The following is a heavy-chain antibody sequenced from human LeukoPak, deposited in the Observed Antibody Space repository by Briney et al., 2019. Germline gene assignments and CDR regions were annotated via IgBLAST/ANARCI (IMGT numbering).Heavy chain of an antibody. V-gene: IGHV1-24*01. Sequence: ASVKVSCKVSGYTLTELSMHWVRQAPGKGLEWMGGFDPEDGETIYAQKFQGRVTMTEDTSTDTAYMELSSLRSEGTAVYYCATLAFSGIAAAGTDFQHWGQGTLVTVSS. J-gene: IGHJ1*01. D-gene: IGHD6-13*01. CDR2: FDPEDGET. CDR1: GYTLTELS. CDR3: ATLAFSGIAAAGTDFQH.